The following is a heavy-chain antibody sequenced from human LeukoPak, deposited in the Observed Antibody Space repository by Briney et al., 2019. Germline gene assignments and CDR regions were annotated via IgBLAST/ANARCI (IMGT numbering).Heavy chain of an antibody. J-gene: IGHJ4*02. CDR3: AKCSSWAPRLIDY. Sequence: GGSLRLSCAASGFTFSSYWMSWVRQAPGKGLEWVANIKQDGSEKYYVDSVKGRFTISRDNAKNSLYLQMNSLRAEDTAVYYCAKCSSWAPRLIDYWGQGTLVTVSS. D-gene: IGHD6-13*01. V-gene: IGHV3-7*03. CDR1: GFTFSSYW. CDR2: IKQDGSEK.